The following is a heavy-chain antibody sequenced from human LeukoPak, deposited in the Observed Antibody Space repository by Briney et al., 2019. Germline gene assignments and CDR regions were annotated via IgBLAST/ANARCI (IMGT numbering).Heavy chain of an antibody. CDR2: ISYDGSNK. D-gene: IGHD3-10*01. CDR3: ARGYGSGSYLDY. J-gene: IGHJ4*02. CDR1: GFTFSSYA. V-gene: IGHV3-30*04. Sequence: PGGSLRLSCAASGFTFSSYAMHWVRQAPGKGLEWVAVISYDGSNKYYADSVKGRFTISRDNSKNTLYLQMNSLRAEDTAVYYCARGYGSGSYLDYWGQGTLVTVPS.